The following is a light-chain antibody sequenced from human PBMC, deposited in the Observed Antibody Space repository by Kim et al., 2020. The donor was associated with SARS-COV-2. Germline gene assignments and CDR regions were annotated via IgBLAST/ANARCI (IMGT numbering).Light chain of an antibody. CDR3: QAWDSSTSVV. Sequence: VSPGQAATIPCSGDKLGDKYASWYQQRPGQSPVLVIYQDSKRPSGIPERFSGSNSGNTATLTISGTQAMDEADYYCQAWDSSTSVVFGGGTQLTVL. V-gene: IGLV3-1*01. CDR2: QDS. J-gene: IGLJ2*01. CDR1: KLGDKY.